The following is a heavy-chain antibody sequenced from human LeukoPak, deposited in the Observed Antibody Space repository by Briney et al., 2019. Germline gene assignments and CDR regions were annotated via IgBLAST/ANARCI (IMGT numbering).Heavy chain of an antibody. D-gene: IGHD3-22*01. V-gene: IGHV3-48*01. CDR2: ISSSSSTI. Sequence: PGGSLRLSCAASGFTFSSYAMSWVRQAPGKGLEWVSYISSSSSTIYYADSVKGRFTISRDNAKNSLYLQMNSLRAEDTAVYYCARDSYDSSGSFDYWGQGTLVTVSS. CDR3: ARDSYDSSGSFDY. CDR1: GFTFSSYA. J-gene: IGHJ4*02.